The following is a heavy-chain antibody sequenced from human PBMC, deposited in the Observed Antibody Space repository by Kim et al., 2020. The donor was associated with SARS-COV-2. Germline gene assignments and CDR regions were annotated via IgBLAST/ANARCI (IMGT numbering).Heavy chain of an antibody. CDR1: GGSFSGYY. CDR3: GSRGPRDSRPMVDV. Sequence: SETLSLTCAVYGGSFSGYYWSWIRQPPGKGLEWIGEINHSGSTNYNPSLKSRVTISVDTSKNQFSLKLSSVTAADTAVYYCGSRGPRDSRPMVDVWGQGTTVTVSS. J-gene: IGHJ6*02. CDR2: INHSGST. D-gene: IGHD6-13*01. V-gene: IGHV4-34*01.